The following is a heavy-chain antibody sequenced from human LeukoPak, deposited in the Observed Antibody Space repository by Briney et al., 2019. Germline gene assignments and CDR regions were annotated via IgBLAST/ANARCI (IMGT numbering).Heavy chain of an antibody. CDR1: GGSISNYY. V-gene: IGHV4-59*01. CDR3: ARGVGDGYNYGAFDR. CDR2: IYYSGST. J-gene: IGHJ3*02. D-gene: IGHD5-24*01. Sequence: PSETLSLTCTVFGGSISNYYWSWIRQPPGKGLEWIGYIYYSGSTFYSPSLKSRASISVDTSKNQLSLELSSVTAADTAVYYCARGVGDGYNYGAFDRWGQGTMVTVSS.